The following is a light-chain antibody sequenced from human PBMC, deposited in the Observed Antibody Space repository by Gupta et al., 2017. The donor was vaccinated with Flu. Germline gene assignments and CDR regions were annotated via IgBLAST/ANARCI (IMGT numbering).Light chain of an antibody. V-gene: IGKV3-20*01. CDR1: QSVSSNY. J-gene: IGKJ3*01. Sequence: EIVLTQSPGTLSLSPGERATLSCRASQSVSSNYLAWYQQKPGQAPRLLIYGASSRATDIPDRFSGSGSGTDFILTISRLEPEDFAVYSCQQYGDSPLTFGPGTKVDIK. CDR3: QQYGDSPLT. CDR2: GAS.